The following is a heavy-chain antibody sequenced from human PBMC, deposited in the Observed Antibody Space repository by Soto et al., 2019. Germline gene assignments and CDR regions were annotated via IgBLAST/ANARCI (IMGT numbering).Heavy chain of an antibody. Sequence: RLSCTTSGFTFGDYALSWVRQAPGKGLEWVGFIRRNAYGGTTDYAASVKGRFTISRDDSKSIAYLQMNSLRTEDTALYYCTRASSLDFDLWGQGTLVTVSS. CDR1: GFTFGDYA. CDR3: TRASSLDFDL. CDR2: IRRNAYGGTT. D-gene: IGHD3-16*01. J-gene: IGHJ4*02. V-gene: IGHV3-49*04.